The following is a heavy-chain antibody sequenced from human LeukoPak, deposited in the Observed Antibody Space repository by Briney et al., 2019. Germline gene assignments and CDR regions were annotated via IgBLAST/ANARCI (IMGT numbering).Heavy chain of an antibody. D-gene: IGHD2-21*02. CDR1: GYTFTSYY. J-gene: IGHJ6*02. CDR3: EVTAPPSRYYYYGMDV. Sequence: ASVKVSCKASGYTFTSYYMHWVRQAPGQGLEWMGIINPSGGSTSYAQKFQGRVTMTRDTSTSTVYMELSSLRSGDTAVYYCEVTAPPSRYYYYGMDVWGQGTTVTVSS. CDR2: INPSGGST. V-gene: IGHV1-46*01.